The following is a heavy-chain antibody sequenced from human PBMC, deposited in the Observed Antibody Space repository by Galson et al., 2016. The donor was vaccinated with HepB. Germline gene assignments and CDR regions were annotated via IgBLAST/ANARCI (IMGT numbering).Heavy chain of an antibody. CDR2: IYWDDDH. J-gene: IGHJ4*02. CDR3: AHRSGDRDDFDY. V-gene: IGHV2-5*02. D-gene: IGHD1-14*01. CDR1: GFSLSTIGVG. Sequence: PALVKPTQTLTLTCSFSGFSLSTIGVGVGWIRQPPGKALEWLALIYWDDDHYYSPSLKTRLTITKDISKNQVGLTMTNADPLDTTTYYGAHRSGDRDDFDYWGQGTLVTVSS.